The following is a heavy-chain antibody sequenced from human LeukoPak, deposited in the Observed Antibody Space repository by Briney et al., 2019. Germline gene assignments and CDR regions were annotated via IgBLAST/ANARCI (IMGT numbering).Heavy chain of an antibody. Sequence: PGGSLRLSCAASGSTFSNYAMSWVRQAPGKGLEWVSAISRSGGSTYYADSVKGRFTISRDNSKNTLYLQMNSLRAEDTAVYYCARDHCSSTSCYREGDAFDIWGQGTMVTVSS. CDR3: ARDHCSSTSCYREGDAFDI. CDR2: ISRSGGST. D-gene: IGHD2-2*01. V-gene: IGHV3-23*01. J-gene: IGHJ3*02. CDR1: GSTFSNYA.